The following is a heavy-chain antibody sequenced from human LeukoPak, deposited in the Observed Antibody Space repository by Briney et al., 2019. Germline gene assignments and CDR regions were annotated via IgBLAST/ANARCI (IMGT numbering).Heavy chain of an antibody. V-gene: IGHV4-59*08. CDR1: GGSITSYY. J-gene: IGHJ4*02. D-gene: IGHD6-13*01. Sequence: PSETLSLTCTVSGGSITSYYLSWIRQPPGKGLEWIGYMLYSQSTRYNPALKSRVTMSMDTSKNQVSLKLRSVTAADTAVYYCATRYDSTWCQFWGRGTLVTVSS. CDR2: MLYSQST. CDR3: ATRYDSTWCQF.